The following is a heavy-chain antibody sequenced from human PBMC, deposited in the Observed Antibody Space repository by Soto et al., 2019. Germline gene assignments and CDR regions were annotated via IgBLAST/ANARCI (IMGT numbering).Heavy chain of an antibody. CDR2: IYNSGST. Sequence: SETLSLTCTVSGDSISSSSYYWGWIRQPPGKGLELVGSIYNSGSTYYNPSLKSRVTISVDTSKNQFSLNLSSVTAADTAVYYCARQGLPARAFYXWGLGTRFTVS. V-gene: IGHV4-39*01. CDR3: ARQGLPARAFYX. D-gene: IGHD5-18*01. J-gene: IGHJ3*02. CDR1: GDSISSSSYY.